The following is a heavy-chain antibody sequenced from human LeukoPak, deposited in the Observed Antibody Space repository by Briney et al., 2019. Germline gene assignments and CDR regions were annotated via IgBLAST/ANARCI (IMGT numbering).Heavy chain of an antibody. J-gene: IGHJ4*02. V-gene: IGHV1-2*02. D-gene: IGHD4-17*01. Sequence: ASVKVSCKASGYTFTGYYMHWVRQAPGQGVERKGWINPNSGGTNYAQKFQGRVTMTRDTSISTAYMELRSLRSDDTAVYYCARVRYGDYCDFDYWGQGTLVTISS. CDR3: ARVRYGDYCDFDY. CDR1: GYTFTGYY. CDR2: INPNSGGT.